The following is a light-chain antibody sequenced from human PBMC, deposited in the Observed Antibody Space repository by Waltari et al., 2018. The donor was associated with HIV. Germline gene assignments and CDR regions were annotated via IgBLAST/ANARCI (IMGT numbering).Light chain of an antibody. CDR1: SSDVGGYNY. CDR2: EVS. J-gene: IGLJ3*02. V-gene: IGLV2-8*01. Sequence: QSALTQPPSASGSPGQSVTISCTGTSSDVGGYNYVSWYQQHPGKAPQLMIYEVSKRPSVFPDRFSGSKSGSTASLTVSGLQAEDEADYYCSSYAGSNNRWVFGGGTKLTVL. CDR3: SSYAGSNNRWV.